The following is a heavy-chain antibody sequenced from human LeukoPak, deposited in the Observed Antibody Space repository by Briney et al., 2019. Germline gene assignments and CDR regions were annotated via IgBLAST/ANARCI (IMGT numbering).Heavy chain of an antibody. CDR2: VHQTGSP. CDR3: AMLRLGELSLLANAYDI. J-gene: IGHJ3*02. CDR1: GSSVNSDQY. V-gene: IGHV4-38-2*01. D-gene: IGHD3-16*02. Sequence: PSETLSLTCDVSGSSVNSDQYWGWMRHSPGAGLEWIGSVHQTGSPYYNPSLGSRVSLSIDSTKNSFSLRLTSVTAADTAVYYCAMLRLGELSLLANAYDIWGQGTMVILSS.